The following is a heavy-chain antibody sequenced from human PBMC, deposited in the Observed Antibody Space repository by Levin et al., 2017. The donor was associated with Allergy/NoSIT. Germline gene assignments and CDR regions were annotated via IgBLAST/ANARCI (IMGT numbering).Heavy chain of an antibody. CDR3: ARVTVTTFAAFDY. J-gene: IGHJ4*02. Sequence: SETLSLTCTVSGGSISSGDYYWSWIRQPPGKGLEWIGYIYYSGSTYYNPSLKSRVSLSVDTSKNQFSLKLSSVTAADTAVYYCARVTVTTFAAFDYWGQGTLVTVSS. CDR2: IYYSGST. D-gene: IGHD4-17*01. V-gene: IGHV4-30-4*01. CDR1: GGSISSGDYY.